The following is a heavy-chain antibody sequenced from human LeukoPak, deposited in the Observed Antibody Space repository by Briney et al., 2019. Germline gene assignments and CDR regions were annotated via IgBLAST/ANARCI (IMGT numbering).Heavy chain of an antibody. Sequence: PGGSLRLSCAASGFSFNNAWMTWVRQAPGKGLEWVGRIKSKTDGGTTDYGAPVKDRFSISRDDSKNTLYLQMNSLKNEDTAVYYCTTDLLFYGGNGGGVDYWGQGTLVTVSS. J-gene: IGHJ4*02. D-gene: IGHD4-23*01. CDR3: TTDLLFYGGNGGGVDY. V-gene: IGHV3-15*01. CDR1: GFSFNNAW. CDR2: IKSKTDGGTT.